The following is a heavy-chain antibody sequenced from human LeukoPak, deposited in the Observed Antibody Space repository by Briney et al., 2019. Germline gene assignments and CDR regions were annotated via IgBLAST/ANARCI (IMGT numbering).Heavy chain of an antibody. Sequence: GGSLRLSCAASGFTFSSYAMSWVRQAPGKGLEWVSAISGSGGSTYYADSVKGRFTISRDNSKNTLNLQMNSLRAEDTAVYYCAKDSCSSTSYYRGVDYWGQGTLVTVSS. CDR1: GFTFSSYA. V-gene: IGHV3-23*01. CDR3: AKDSCSSTSYYRGVDY. D-gene: IGHD2-2*01. CDR2: ISGSGGST. J-gene: IGHJ4*02.